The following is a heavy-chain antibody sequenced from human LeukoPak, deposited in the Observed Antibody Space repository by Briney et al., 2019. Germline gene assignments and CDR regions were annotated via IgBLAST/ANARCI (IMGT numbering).Heavy chain of an antibody. V-gene: IGHV3-11*05. CDR2: ISSSSSYT. CDR1: GFSFTNTW. CDR3: ARVGQQLATNEYYFDY. J-gene: IGHJ4*02. D-gene: IGHD6-13*01. Sequence: GGSLRLSCEASGFSFTNTWMSWVRRAPGKGLEWVSYISSSSSYTNYADSVKGRFTISRDNAKNSLYLQMNSLRAEDTAVYYCARVGQQLATNEYYFDYWGQGTLVTVSS.